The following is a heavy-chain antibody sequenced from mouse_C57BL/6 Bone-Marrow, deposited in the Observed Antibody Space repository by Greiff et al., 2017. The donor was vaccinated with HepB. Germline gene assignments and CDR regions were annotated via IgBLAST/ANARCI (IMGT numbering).Heavy chain of an antibody. Sequence: QVQLQQSGAELVKPGASVKISRKASGYAFSSYWMNWVKQRPGKGLEWIGQIYPGDGDTNYNGKFKGKATLTADKSSSTAYMQLSSLTSEDSAVYFCARWGYYGRGYYFDYWGQGTTLTVSS. CDR3: ARWGYYGRGYYFDY. CDR1: GYAFSSYW. J-gene: IGHJ2*01. V-gene: IGHV1-80*01. D-gene: IGHD1-1*01. CDR2: IYPGDGDT.